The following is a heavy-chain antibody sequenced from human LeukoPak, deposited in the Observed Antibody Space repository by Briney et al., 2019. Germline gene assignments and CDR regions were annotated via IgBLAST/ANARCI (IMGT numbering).Heavy chain of an antibody. CDR3: TRDLEY. CDR2: ISSGGSVM. J-gene: IGHJ4*02. CDR1: GYTFSDYT. Sequence: GGSLRLSCGASGYTFSDYTMNWVRQAPGKGPEWISYISSGGSVMHYADAVKGRFTISRDNVENSLYLQMNSLRVEDTAVYYCTRDLEYWGQGVLVTVSS. V-gene: IGHV3-48*01.